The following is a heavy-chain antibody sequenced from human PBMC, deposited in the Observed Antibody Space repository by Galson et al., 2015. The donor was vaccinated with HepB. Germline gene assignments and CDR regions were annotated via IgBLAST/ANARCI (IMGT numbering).Heavy chain of an antibody. CDR2: ISYDGSNK. D-gene: IGHD6-19*01. Sequence: SLRLSCAASGFTFSSYAMHWVRQAPGKGLEWVAVISYDGSNKYYADSVKGRFTISRDNSKNTLYLQMNSLRAEDTAVYYCARDANYSSGRLKYNWFDPWGQGTLVTVSP. CDR3: ARDANYSSGRLKYNWFDP. J-gene: IGHJ5*02. CDR1: GFTFSSYA. V-gene: IGHV3-30-3*01.